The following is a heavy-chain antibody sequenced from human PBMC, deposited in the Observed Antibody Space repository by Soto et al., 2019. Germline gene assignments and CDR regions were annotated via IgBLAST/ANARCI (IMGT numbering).Heavy chain of an antibody. CDR1: GGSISSSSYY. V-gene: IGHV4-39*01. J-gene: IGHJ4*02. CDR2: IYYSGST. CDR3: ASMFSSGWYDYFDY. D-gene: IGHD6-19*01. Sequence: QLQLQESGPGLVKPSETLSLTCTVSGGSISSSSYYWGWIRQPPGKGLEWIGSIYYSGSTYYNPSLKSRVTISVDTSKNQFSLKLSSVTAADTAVYYCASMFSSGWYDYFDYWGQGTLVTVSS.